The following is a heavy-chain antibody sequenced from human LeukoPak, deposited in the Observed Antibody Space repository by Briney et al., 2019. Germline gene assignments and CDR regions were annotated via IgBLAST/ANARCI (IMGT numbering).Heavy chain of an antibody. CDR2: IYYSGRT. CDR3: ARHGGGAATANAFDI. J-gene: IGHJ3*02. Sequence: SETLSPTCTVSGGSISSSSYYWGWIRQPPGKGLEWIGSIYYSGRTYYNPSLKSRVTISVDTSKNQFSLKLSSVTAADTAVYYCARHGGGAATANAFDIWGQGTMVTVSS. V-gene: IGHV4-39*01. D-gene: IGHD2-21*02. CDR1: GGSISSSSYY.